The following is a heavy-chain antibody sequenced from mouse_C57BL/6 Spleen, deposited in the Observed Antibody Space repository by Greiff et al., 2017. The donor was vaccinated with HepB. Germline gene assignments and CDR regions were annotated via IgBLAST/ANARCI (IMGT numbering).Heavy chain of an antibody. J-gene: IGHJ1*03. CDR3: ARWNWYFDV. Sequence: VQLQQSGAELVKPGASVKMSCKASGYTFTSYWITWVKQRPGQGLEWIGEIYPGSGSTNYNEKFKSKATLTVDTSSITAYMQLSSLTSADSAVYYCARWNWYFDVWGTGTTVTVSS. CDR1: GYTFTSYW. V-gene: IGHV1-55*01. CDR2: IYPGSGST.